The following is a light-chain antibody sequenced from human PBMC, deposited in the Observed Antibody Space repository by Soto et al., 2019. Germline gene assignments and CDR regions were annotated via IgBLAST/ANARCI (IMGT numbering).Light chain of an antibody. CDR3: AAWDDSLSGEV. V-gene: IGLV1-47*01. CDR1: RSNIGSNY. J-gene: IGLJ3*02. CDR2: SNN. Sequence: QPVLTQPPSASGTPGQRVTISCSGGRSNIGSNYVYWYQQLPGTAPKLLISSNNQRPSGVPDRFSGSKSGTSASLAISGLRSEDEADYYCAAWDDSLSGEVFGGGTKVTVL.